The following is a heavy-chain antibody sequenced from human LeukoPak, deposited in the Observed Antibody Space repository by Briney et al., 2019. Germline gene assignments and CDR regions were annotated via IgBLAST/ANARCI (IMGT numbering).Heavy chain of an antibody. CDR3: ARIYGSGSYNPLYHYYYYYYMDV. J-gene: IGHJ6*03. CDR1: GGSISSSSYY. D-gene: IGHD3-10*01. CDR2: IYYSGST. V-gene: IGHV4-39*01. Sequence: SETLSLTCTVSGGSISSSSYYWGWIRQPPGKGLEWIGSIYYSGSTYNNPSLKSRGTISVDTSKNQFSLKLSSVTAADTAVYYCARIYGSGSYNPLYHYYYYYYMDVWGKGTTVTISS.